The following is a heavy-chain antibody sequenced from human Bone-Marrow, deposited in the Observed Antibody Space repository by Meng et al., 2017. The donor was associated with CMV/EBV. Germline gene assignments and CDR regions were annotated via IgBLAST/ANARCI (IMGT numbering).Heavy chain of an antibody. D-gene: IGHD5-24*01. CDR1: GFTFSSYA. Sequence: GESLKISCAASGFTFSSYAMSWVRQAPGKGLEWVSAISGSGGSTYYADSVKGRFTISRDNSKNTLYLQMNSLRAEDTAVYYCAKELVRRDGYNAMWGQGTLVTVSS. V-gene: IGHV3-23*01. CDR2: ISGSGGST. J-gene: IGHJ4*02. CDR3: AKELVRRDGYNAM.